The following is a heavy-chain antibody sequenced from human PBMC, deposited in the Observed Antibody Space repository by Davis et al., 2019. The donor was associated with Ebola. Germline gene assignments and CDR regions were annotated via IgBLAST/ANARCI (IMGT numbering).Heavy chain of an antibody. J-gene: IGHJ4*02. D-gene: IGHD3-22*01. Sequence: GESLKISCKGSGDSFSNYWIGWVRQMPGKGLEWMGIIYLGDSETRYSPSFLGQVIFSADKSISTAYLQWSSLKASDTATYYCARAPYYYDVSGFYVDYWGRGTLVTVSS. CDR2: IYLGDSET. V-gene: IGHV5-51*01. CDR3: ARAPYYYDVSGFYVDY. CDR1: GDSFSNYW.